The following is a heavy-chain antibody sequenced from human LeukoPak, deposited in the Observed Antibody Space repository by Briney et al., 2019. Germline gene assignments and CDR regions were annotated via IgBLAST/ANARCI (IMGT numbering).Heavy chain of an antibody. V-gene: IGHV4-59*01. CDR1: GGSISSDY. CDR3: ARVLDTAMVPLYYFDY. Sequence: SETLSLTCTVSGGSISSDYWSWIRQPPGKVLEWIGYIYYSGSTNYNPSLKSRVTISVDTSKNQFSLKLSSVTAADTAVYYCARVLDTAMVPLYYFDYWGQGTLVTVSS. D-gene: IGHD5-18*01. J-gene: IGHJ4*02. CDR2: IYYSGST.